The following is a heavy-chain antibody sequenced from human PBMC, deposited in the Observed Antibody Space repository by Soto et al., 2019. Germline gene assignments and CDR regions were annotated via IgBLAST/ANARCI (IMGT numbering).Heavy chain of an antibody. J-gene: IGHJ4*02. Sequence: GGSLRLSCGASGFAFSSYEMNWVRQAPGKGLEWVSYISSSGTTMYYADSVQGRFTISRDNAKNSLYLQMSSLRAEDTAIYYCARSDVWTGYYALDYWRQGALVTVSS. CDR2: ISSSGTTM. CDR3: ARSDVWTGYYALDY. CDR1: GFAFSSYE. D-gene: IGHD3-3*01. V-gene: IGHV3-48*03.